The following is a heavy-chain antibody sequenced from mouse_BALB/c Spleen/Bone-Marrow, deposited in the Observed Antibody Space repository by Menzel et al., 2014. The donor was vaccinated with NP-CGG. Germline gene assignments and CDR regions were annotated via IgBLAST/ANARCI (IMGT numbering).Heavy chain of an antibody. CDR3: ESGFYYGSRCLDY. Sequence: VQLKQSGPELVKPGASVKIPCKASGYTFTDYNMDWVKQSHGKSLEWIGDINPNNGGVFYNQKFKGKATLTVDKSSSTAYMEPRSPTSEGTAVYFWESGFYYGSRCLDYWGQGTPLTVSS. V-gene: IGHV1-18*01. CDR2: INPNNGGV. J-gene: IGHJ2*01. D-gene: IGHD1-1*01. CDR1: GYTFTDYN.